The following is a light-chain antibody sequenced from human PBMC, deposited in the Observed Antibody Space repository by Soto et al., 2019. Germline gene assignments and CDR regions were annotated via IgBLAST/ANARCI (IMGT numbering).Light chain of an antibody. CDR1: QSVSGN. CDR3: HQYQTCPT. J-gene: IGKJ5*01. Sequence: IVMTQSPATLSMSPGERVTLSCRASQSVSGNLAWYQQKLGQAPRLLSYDTSTRATGIPARFSGSGSGTEFTLTISRLQAEDVAVYFCHQYQTCPTFGQGPQVAI. V-gene: IGKV3-15*01. CDR2: DTS.